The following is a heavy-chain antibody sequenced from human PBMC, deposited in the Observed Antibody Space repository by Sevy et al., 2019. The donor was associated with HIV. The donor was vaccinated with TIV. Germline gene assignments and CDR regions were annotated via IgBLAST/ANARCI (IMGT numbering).Heavy chain of an antibody. CDR1: GFTFSSYS. CDR3: AREAGAAAVIDY. D-gene: IGHD6-13*01. Sequence: GGSLRLSCAASGFTFSSYSMNWVRQAPGKGLEWVSSISSSSSYRYYADSVKGRFTISRNNAKNSLYLHINSLRAEDTAVYYCAREAGAAAVIDYWGQGTLVTVSS. V-gene: IGHV3-21*01. J-gene: IGHJ4*02. CDR2: ISSSSSYR.